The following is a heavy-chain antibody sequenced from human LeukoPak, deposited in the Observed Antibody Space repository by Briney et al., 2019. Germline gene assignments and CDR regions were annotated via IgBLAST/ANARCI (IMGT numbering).Heavy chain of an antibody. J-gene: IGHJ3*02. V-gene: IGHV1-69*05. CDR2: IIPIFGTA. CDR3: ARGWESDSSGYYPPDAFDI. D-gene: IGHD3-22*01. Sequence: SLKVSCKASGGTFSSYAISWVRQAPGHGLEWMGGIIPIFGTANYAQKFQGRVTTTTDESTSTAYMELSSLRSEDTAVYYCARGWESDSSGYYPPDAFDIWGQGTMVTVSS. CDR1: GGTFSSYA.